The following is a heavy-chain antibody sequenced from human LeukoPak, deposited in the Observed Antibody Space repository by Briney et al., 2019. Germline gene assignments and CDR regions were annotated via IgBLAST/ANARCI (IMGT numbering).Heavy chain of an antibody. CDR1: GFTFSSYG. CDR3: ARDGNYYDSSGPADY. V-gene: IGHV3-74*01. Sequence: GGSLRLSCAASGFTFSSYGMHWVRQAPGKGLVWVSRINSDGISTSYADSVKGRFTISRDNAKNTLYLQMNSLRAEDTAVYYCARDGNYYDSSGPADYWGQGTLVTVSS. J-gene: IGHJ4*02. D-gene: IGHD3-22*01. CDR2: INSDGIST.